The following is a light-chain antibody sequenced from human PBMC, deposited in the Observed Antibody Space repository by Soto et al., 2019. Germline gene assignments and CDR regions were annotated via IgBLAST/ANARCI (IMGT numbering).Light chain of an antibody. Sequence: EILLTQSPCTLSLSPGERATLSCRASQSLSSSYLVWYQQKPGQAPRLLIYGASSRATGIPDRFSGSGSGTDFTLTISRLEPEDFAVYYCQHYGNTPPSVTFGPGTKVDIK. CDR3: QHYGNTPPSVT. CDR2: GAS. CDR1: QSLSSSY. J-gene: IGKJ3*01. V-gene: IGKV3-20*01.